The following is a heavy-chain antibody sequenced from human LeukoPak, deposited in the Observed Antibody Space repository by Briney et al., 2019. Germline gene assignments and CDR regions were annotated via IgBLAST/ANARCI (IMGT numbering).Heavy chain of an antibody. D-gene: IGHD1-14*01. CDR2: TRNKANSYTT. Sequence: GGSLRLSCAASGFTFGDHYMDWVRQAPGKGLEWVGRTRNKANSYTTDYAASVRGRFTISRDDSQNSLYLQMNSLRTEDTAVYYCARVYTAVDSWGQGTLVTVSS. V-gene: IGHV3-72*01. J-gene: IGHJ4*02. CDR3: ARVYTAVDS. CDR1: GFTFGDHY.